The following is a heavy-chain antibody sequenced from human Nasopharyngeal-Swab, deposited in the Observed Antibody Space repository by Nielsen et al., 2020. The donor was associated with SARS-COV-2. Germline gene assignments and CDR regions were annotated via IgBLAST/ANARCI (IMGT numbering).Heavy chain of an antibody. CDR3: GRDISRDQRYWEY. V-gene: IGHV1-18*01. J-gene: IGHJ4*02. D-gene: IGHD2-8*02. Sequence: WVRQAPGQGLEWMGWISVYNSNTIYAQKFQGRVTMTTDTSKDTVYMELRSLRSDDTAMYYCGRDISRDQRYWEYWGQGSLVTVSS. CDR2: ISVYNSNT.